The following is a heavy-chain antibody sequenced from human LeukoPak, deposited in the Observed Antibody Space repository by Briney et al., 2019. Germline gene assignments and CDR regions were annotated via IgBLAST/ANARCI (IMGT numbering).Heavy chain of an antibody. Sequence: HPGGSLRLSCAASGFTVSSNYMSWVRQAPGKGLEWVSVIYSGGSTYYADSVKGRFTISRDNSKNTLFLQMSSLRAEDTAVYYCAKGSLGSWYFFDYWGQGTLVTVSS. CDR3: AKGSLGSWYFFDY. V-gene: IGHV3-53*01. CDR2: IYSGGST. D-gene: IGHD6-13*01. J-gene: IGHJ4*02. CDR1: GFTVSSNY.